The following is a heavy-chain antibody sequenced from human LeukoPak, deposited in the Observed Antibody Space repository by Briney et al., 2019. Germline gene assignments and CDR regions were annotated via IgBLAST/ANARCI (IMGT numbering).Heavy chain of an antibody. CDR2: ISYDGSNK. CDR1: GFTFSSYG. Sequence: QPGGSLRLSCAASGFTFSSYGMHWVRQAPGKGLEWVAVISYDGSNKYYADSVKGRFTISRDNSKNTLYLQMNSLRAEDTAVYYCAKDDTRAYYYDSSGYSGAFDIWGQGTMVTVSS. V-gene: IGHV3-30*18. CDR3: AKDDTRAYYYDSSGYSGAFDI. J-gene: IGHJ3*02. D-gene: IGHD3-22*01.